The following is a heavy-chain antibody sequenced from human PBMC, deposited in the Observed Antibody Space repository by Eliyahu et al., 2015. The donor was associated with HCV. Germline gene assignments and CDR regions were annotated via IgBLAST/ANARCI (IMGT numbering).Heavy chain of an antibody. CDR3: AKVKAGGSPFDY. V-gene: IGHV3-30*18. CDR1: GFTFSSYG. CDR2: ISYXGSNK. D-gene: IGHD3-16*01. Sequence: QVQLVESGGGVVQPGRSLRLSCAASGFTFSSYGMHWVRQAPGKGLEWVAVISYXGSNKYYADSVKGRFTISRDNSKNTLYLQMNSLRAEDTAVYYCAKVKAGGSPFDYWGQGTLVTVSS. J-gene: IGHJ4*02.